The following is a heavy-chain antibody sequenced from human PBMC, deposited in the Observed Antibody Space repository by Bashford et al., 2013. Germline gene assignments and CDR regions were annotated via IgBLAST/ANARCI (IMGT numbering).Heavy chain of an antibody. D-gene: IGHD2-2*02. CDR2: INPSGGST. J-gene: IGHJ6*04. CDR3: ARMNVEGVVVPAAILLRGDPITGTYYYYGMDV. V-gene: IGHV1-46*01. CDR1: GYTFTSYY. Sequence: ASVKVSCKASGYTFTSYYMHWVRQAPGQGLEWMGIINPSGGSTSYAQKFQGRVTMTRDTSTSTVYMELSSLRSEDTAVYYCARMNVEGVVVPAAILLRGDPITGTYYYYGMDVWAKGTTVTVSS.